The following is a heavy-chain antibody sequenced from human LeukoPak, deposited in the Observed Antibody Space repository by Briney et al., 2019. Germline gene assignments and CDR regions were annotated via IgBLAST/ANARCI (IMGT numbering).Heavy chain of an antibody. CDR2: ISGSSSNV. V-gene: IGHV3-48*03. Sequence: GGSLRLSCAASGSTFSSYEMNWVRQAPGKGLEWISAISGSSSNVYYAASVRGRFTISRDNAENSLYLQLYTMRAEDTAVYYCARGFRDTAMFLDYWGQGTLVTVSS. J-gene: IGHJ4*02. CDR3: ARGFRDTAMFLDY. CDR1: GSTFSSYE. D-gene: IGHD5-18*01.